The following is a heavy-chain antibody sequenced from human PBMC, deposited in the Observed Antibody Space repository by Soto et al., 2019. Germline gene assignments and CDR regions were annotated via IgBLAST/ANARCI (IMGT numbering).Heavy chain of an antibody. Sequence: EVQLVESGGGLVQSGGSLRLSCAASGFTFSASWMHWVRQAPGKGLVWVSRINSDGSSSVYADSVKGRFTISKDNSKNTLHLQMNSLSVDDTALYYCATAGQGYFASWGQGTLVTVSS. CDR1: GFTFSASW. D-gene: IGHD3-10*01. CDR2: INSDGSSS. V-gene: IGHV3-74*01. CDR3: ATAGQGYFAS. J-gene: IGHJ4*02.